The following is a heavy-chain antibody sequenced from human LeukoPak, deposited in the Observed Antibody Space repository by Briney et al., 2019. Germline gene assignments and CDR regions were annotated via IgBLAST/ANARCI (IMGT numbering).Heavy chain of an antibody. V-gene: IGHV3-15*01. CDR1: GFTFSNAW. D-gene: IGHD3-22*01. CDR2: IKSKTDGGTT. J-gene: IGHJ4*02. Sequence: MPGGSLRLSCAASGFTFSNAWMSWVRQAPGKGLEWVGRIKSKTDGGTTDYAAPVKGRFTISRDDSKNTLYLQMNSLKTEDTAVYYCTTETTYYYDSSGYYFTYYFDYWGQGTLVTVSS. CDR3: TTETTYYYDSSGYYFTYYFDY.